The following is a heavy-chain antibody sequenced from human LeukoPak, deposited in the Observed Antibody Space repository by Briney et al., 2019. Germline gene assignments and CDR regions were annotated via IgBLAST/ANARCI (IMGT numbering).Heavy chain of an antibody. CDR3: ARTYDYVWGSYRYPFDY. CDR1: GGSFSGYY. V-gene: IGHV4-34*01. CDR2: INHSGST. D-gene: IGHD3-16*02. Sequence: ETLSLTCAVYGGSFSGYYWSWIRQPPGKGLEWIGEINHSGSTNYNPSLKSRVTISVDTSKNQFSLKLSSVTAADTAVYYCARTYDYVWGSYRYPFDYWGQGTLVTVSS. J-gene: IGHJ4*02.